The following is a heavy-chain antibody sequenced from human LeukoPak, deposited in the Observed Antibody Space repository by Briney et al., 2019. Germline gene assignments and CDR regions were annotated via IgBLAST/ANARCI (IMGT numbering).Heavy chain of an antibody. D-gene: IGHD6-13*01. CDR2: IYSGGST. Sequence: AGGSLRLSCAASGFTVSSNYMSWVRQAPGKGLEWVSVIYSGGSTYYADSVKGRFTISRDNSKNTLYLQMNSLRAEDTTVYYCARVVAAGKDPQPPDYWGQGTLVTVSS. CDR1: GFTVSSNY. J-gene: IGHJ4*02. V-gene: IGHV3-66*01. CDR3: ARVVAAGKDPQPPDY.